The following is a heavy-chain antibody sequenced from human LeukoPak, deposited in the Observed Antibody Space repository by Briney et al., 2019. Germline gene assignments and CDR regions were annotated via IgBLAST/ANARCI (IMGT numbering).Heavy chain of an antibody. Sequence: GGSLRLSCAASGFTFSSYAMHWVRQAPGKGLEWVAVISYDGSNKYYADSVKGRFTISRDNSKNTLYLQMNSLRAEDTAVYYCARDWDFTIFGVVSPVDYWGQGTLVTVSS. CDR3: ARDWDFTIFGVVSPVDY. V-gene: IGHV3-30-3*01. CDR2: ISYDGSNK. J-gene: IGHJ4*02. D-gene: IGHD3-3*01. CDR1: GFTFSSYA.